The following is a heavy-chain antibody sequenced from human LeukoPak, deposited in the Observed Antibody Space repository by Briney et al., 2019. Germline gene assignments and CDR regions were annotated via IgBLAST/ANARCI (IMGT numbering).Heavy chain of an antibody. D-gene: IGHD4-17*01. CDR2: MYYTGTT. Sequence: PSETLSLTCTVSGDSMNSHYWSWIRQPPGKGLEWIGYMYYTGTTNYNPSLKSRVTISIDASKNQFSLKLSSVTAGDTAVYYCSRGGSVTYVGGDYWGQGTLVTVSS. J-gene: IGHJ4*02. V-gene: IGHV4-59*11. CDR1: GDSMNSHY. CDR3: SRGGSVTYVGGDY.